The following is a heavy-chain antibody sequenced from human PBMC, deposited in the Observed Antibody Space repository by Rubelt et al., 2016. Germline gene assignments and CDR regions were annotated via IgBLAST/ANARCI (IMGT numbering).Heavy chain of an antibody. V-gene: IGHV7-4-1*02. Sequence: QVQLVQSGSELKKPGASVKVSCKASGYTFTSYAMTWARQAPGQGLEGMGWINTNTGNPTYAQGLTGRFVFSWETAVSTAYRQISILKAEDTAVYDCARGMRWFGENYWGQGTLVTVSS. CDR2: INTNTGNP. CDR1: GYTFTSYA. CDR3: ARGMRWFGENY. D-gene: IGHD3-10*01. J-gene: IGHJ4*02.